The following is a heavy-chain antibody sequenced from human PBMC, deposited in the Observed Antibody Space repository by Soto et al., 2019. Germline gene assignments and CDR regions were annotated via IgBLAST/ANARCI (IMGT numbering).Heavy chain of an antibody. D-gene: IGHD2-21*02. CDR1: GGTFSSYA. V-gene: IGHV1-69*13. CDR2: IIPIFGTA. J-gene: IGHJ6*02. CDR3: ARGGIVVVTATVTYGMDV. Sequence: SVKVSCKASGGTFSSYAISWVRQAPGQGLEWMGGIIPIFGTANYAQKFQGRVTITADESTSTAYMELSSLRSEDTAVYYCARGGIVVVTATVTYGMDVWGQGTTVTSP.